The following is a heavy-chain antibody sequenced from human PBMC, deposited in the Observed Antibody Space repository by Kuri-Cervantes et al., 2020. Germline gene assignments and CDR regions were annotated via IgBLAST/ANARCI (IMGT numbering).Heavy chain of an antibody. CDR1: GFTFSSYW. Sequence: GGSLRLSCAASGFTFSSYWMHWVRQAPGKGLVWVSRINSDGSSTSYADSVKGRFTISRDNAKNTLYLQMNSLRAEDTAVYYCARQELGYCSGGSCYSGGTLFDYWGQGTLVTVSS. V-gene: IGHV3-74*01. J-gene: IGHJ4*02. CDR3: ARQELGYCSGGSCYSGGTLFDY. D-gene: IGHD2-15*01. CDR2: INSDGSST.